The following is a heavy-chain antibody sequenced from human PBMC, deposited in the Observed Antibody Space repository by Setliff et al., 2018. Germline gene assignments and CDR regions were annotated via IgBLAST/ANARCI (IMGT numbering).Heavy chain of an antibody. CDR2: LHTSGST. Sequence: SETLSLTCAVSGGSISSGSYYWSWIRQPAGKGLEWVGRLHTSGSTNYNPSLKSRVTISVDTSKNQFSLKLSSVTAADTAVYYCAKVTYYYDSSVVTDAFDIWGQGTMVTVSS. D-gene: IGHD3-22*01. J-gene: IGHJ3*02. CDR1: GGSISSGSYY. CDR3: AKVTYYYDSSVVTDAFDI. V-gene: IGHV4-61*02.